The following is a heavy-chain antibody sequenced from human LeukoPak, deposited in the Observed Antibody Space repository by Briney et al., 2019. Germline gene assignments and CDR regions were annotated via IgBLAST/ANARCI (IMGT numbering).Heavy chain of an antibody. CDR2: IYYSGST. CDR3: ARRRITMVRGVISYAFDI. CDR1: GGSISSYY. J-gene: IGHJ3*02. D-gene: IGHD3-10*01. Sequence: KPSETLSLTCTVSGGSISSYYWSWIRQPPGKGLEWIGYIYYSGSTNYNPSLKSRVTISVDTCKNQFSLKLSSVIAADTAVYYCARRRITMVRGVISYAFDIWGQGTMVTVSS. V-gene: IGHV4-59*01.